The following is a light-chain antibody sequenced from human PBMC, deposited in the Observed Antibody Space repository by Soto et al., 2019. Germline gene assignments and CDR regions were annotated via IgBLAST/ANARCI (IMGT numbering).Light chain of an antibody. V-gene: IGKV1-5*03. J-gene: IGKJ1*01. CDR2: KAS. CDR1: QTISSW. Sequence: DIQMTQSPSTLSGSVGDRVTITCRASQTISSWLAWYQQKPGKAPKLLIYKASTLKSGVQSRFSGSGSGTEITLTISSLQPDDFATYYCQHYNSYSEAFGQGTKVDIK. CDR3: QHYNSYSEA.